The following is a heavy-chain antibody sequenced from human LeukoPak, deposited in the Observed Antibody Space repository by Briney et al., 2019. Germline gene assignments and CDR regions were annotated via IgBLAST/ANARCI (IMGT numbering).Heavy chain of an antibody. CDR3: ARGRAVSGTGGY. CDR2: INPNSGGT. CDR1: GGTFSSYT. J-gene: IGHJ4*02. Sequence: GASVKVSCKASGGTFSSYTITWVRQAPGQGLEWMGWINPNSGGTNYAQKFQGRVTMTRDTSISTAYMELSRLRSDDTAIYYCARGRAVSGTGGYWGQGTLVTISS. D-gene: IGHD6-19*01. V-gene: IGHV1-2*02.